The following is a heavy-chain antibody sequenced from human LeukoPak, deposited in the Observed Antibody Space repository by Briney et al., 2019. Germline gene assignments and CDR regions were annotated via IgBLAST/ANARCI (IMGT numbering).Heavy chain of an antibody. J-gene: IGHJ4*02. D-gene: IGHD1-1*01. CDR1: GYTFIGFY. CDR3: ARGLENFDY. CDR2: INPDSGGT. Sequence: ASVKVSCKSSGYTFIGFYMHWVRQAPGQGLEWMRRINPDSGGTNYAQKFQGRVTMTRDTSISTAYMELSRLRSDDTAVYYCARGLENFDYWGQGTLVTVTS. V-gene: IGHV1-2*06.